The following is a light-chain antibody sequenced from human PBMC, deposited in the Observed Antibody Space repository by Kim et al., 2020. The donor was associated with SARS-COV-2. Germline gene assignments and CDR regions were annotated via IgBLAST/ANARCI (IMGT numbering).Light chain of an antibody. J-gene: IGKJ5*01. V-gene: IGKV3-20*01. CDR1: QRTTY. CDR2: GAS. CDR3: QQYGSSPPIT. Sequence: LSPGERPPRSCSASQRTTYLAWYQQRPGQALRLLIYGASSRAIGIPDRFSGSVSGTDFTLTISRLEPEDFGVYYCQQYGSSPPITFGQGTRLEIK.